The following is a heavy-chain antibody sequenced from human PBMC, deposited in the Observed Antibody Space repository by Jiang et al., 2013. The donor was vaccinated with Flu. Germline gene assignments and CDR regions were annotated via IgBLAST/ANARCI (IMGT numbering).Heavy chain of an antibody. V-gene: IGHV4-30-4*05. D-gene: IGHD3-10*01. CDR2: T. CDR3: AIESWTRESPPTQFDF. J-gene: IGHJ4*02. Sequence: TYYNPSLVSRIIISVDTSKNQFSLKVRSVTAADTAVYYCAIESWTRESPPTQFDFWGQGTLVTVSS.